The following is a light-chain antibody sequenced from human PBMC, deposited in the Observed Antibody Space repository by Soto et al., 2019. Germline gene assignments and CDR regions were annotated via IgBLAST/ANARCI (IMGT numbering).Light chain of an antibody. CDR3: GIRDSSLSAVV. J-gene: IGLJ2*01. CDR1: RSNIGNNY. Sequence: QSVLTKPPLVSAAPGQKVTISCSGSRSNIGNNYVSWYQHLPGTAPKLLIYDNNKRPSGIPDRFSGSKSGTSATLGITGLQTGDEADYSYGIRDSSLSAVVFGGGTKLTVL. CDR2: DNN. V-gene: IGLV1-51*01.